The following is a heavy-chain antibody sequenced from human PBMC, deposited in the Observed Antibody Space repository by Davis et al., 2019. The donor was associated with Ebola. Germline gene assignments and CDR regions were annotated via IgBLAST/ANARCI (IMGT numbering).Heavy chain of an antibody. CDR2: ISAYNGNT. D-gene: IGHD6-6*01. CDR3: ARDWRIAARPDYYYYGMDV. CDR1: GYTFTSYG. V-gene: IGHV1-18*04. Sequence: AASVKVSCKASGYTFTSYGISWVRQSPGQGLEWMGWISAYNGNTNYAQKLQGRVTMTTDTSTSTAYMELRSLRSDDTAVYYCARDWRIAARPDYYYYGMDVWGQGTTVTVSS. J-gene: IGHJ6*02.